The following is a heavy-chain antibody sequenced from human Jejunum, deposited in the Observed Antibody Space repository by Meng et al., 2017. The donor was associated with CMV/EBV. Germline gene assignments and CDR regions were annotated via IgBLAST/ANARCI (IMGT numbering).Heavy chain of an antibody. V-gene: IGHV2-5*01. J-gene: IGHJ4*02. CDR2: NNWNDDK. D-gene: IGHD3-3*01. Sequence: QITLKESGPSLVKPTQILALPCTFSGFSLSTPRVGGGLIRQPQGKALEWLALNNWNDDKRYSPSLKSRLTITKDTSKNQVVLTMTNMDPADTATYYCARTFETFGVLREFDYWGQGTLVTVSS. CDR1: GFSLSTPRVG. CDR3: ARTFETFGVLREFDY.